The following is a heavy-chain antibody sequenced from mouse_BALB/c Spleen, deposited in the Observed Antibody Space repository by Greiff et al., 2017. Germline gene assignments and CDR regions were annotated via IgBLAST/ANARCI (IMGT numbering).Heavy chain of an antibody. Sequence: VQLLQSGAELARPGASVKLSCKASGYTFTSYWMQWVKQRPGQGLEWIGAIYPGDGDTRYTQKFKGKATLTADKSSSTAYMQLSSLASEDSAVYYCARMITTGWFAYWGQGTLVTVSA. CDR2: IYPGDGDT. D-gene: IGHD2-4*01. V-gene: IGHV1-87*01. CDR3: ARMITTGWFAY. CDR1: GYTFTSYW. J-gene: IGHJ3*01.